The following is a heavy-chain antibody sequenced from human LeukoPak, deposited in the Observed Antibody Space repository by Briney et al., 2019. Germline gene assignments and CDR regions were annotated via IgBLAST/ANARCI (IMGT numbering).Heavy chain of an antibody. CDR2: ISYDGSNK. CDR1: GFTFSSYA. J-gene: IGHJ4*02. V-gene: IGHV3-30-3*01. CDR3: ARTSGYSGYASSPHH. D-gene: IGHD5-12*01. Sequence: GGSLRLSCAASGFTFSSYAMHWVRQAPGKGLEWVAVISYDGSNKYYADSVKGRFTISRDNSKNTLYLQMNSLRAEDTAVYYCARTSGYSGYASSPHHWGQGTLVTVSS.